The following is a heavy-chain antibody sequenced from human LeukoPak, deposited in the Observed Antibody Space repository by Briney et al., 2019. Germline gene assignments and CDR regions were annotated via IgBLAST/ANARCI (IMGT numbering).Heavy chain of an antibody. J-gene: IGHJ4*02. V-gene: IGHV1-69*05. D-gene: IGHD1-26*01. CDR1: GGTFSSYA. CDR3: ARVFARGGEISGSYYYY. Sequence: GASVKVSCKASGGTFSSYAISWVRQAPGQGLEWMGGIIPMFGTANYAQKFQGRVTITTEESTSTAYMELSSLGSEDTAMYCCARVFARGGEISGSYYYYWGQGTLVTVSS. CDR2: IIPMFGTA.